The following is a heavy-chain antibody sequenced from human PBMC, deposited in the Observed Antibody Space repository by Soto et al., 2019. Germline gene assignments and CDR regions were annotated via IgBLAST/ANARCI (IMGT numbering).Heavy chain of an antibody. CDR2: ISYDGSNK. V-gene: IGHV3-30*18. CDR3: AKVRGYYDSSGSSSLDAFDI. Sequence: SGGSLRLSCAASGFTFSSYGMHWVRQAPGKGLEWVAVISYDGSNKYYADSVKGRFTISRDNSKNTLYLQMNSLRAEDTAVYYCAKVRGYYDSSGSSSLDAFDIWGQGTMVTVSS. D-gene: IGHD3-22*01. J-gene: IGHJ3*02. CDR1: GFTFSSYG.